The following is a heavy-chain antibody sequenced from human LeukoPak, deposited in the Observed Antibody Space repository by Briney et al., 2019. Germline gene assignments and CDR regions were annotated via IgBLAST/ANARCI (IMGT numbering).Heavy chain of an antibody. CDR2: ISYNGNNQ. CDR1: GFTFTTYS. CDR3: AKDQGYGSGTFLDY. V-gene: IGHV3-30*18. D-gene: IGHD3-10*01. Sequence: SGGSLRLSCAASGFTFTTYSMLWVRQAPDKGLEWVAVISYNGNNQYYADSVKGRFTISRDNSKNTLYLQMNSLRAEDTAVYYCAKDQGYGSGTFLDYWGQGTLVTVSS. J-gene: IGHJ4*02.